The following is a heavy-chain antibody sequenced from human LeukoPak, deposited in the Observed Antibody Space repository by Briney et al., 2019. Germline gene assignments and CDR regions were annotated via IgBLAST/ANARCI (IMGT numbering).Heavy chain of an antibody. CDR1: GFTFSSHA. CDR3: AKEIKLLWFGEIDY. D-gene: IGHD3-10*01. CDR2: ISGTAGST. Sequence: PGASLRLSCAASGFTFSSHAMSWVRQAPGKGLEWVSGISGTAGSTYYADSVKGQFTISRDNSKNTLYLQMNSLRAEDTAVYYCAKEIKLLWFGEIDYWGQGTLVTVSS. V-gene: IGHV3-23*01. J-gene: IGHJ4*02.